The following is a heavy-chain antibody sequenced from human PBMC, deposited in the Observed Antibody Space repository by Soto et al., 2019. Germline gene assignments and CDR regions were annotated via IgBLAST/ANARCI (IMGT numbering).Heavy chain of an antibody. CDR2: ISGGGDNT. CDR3: AKGDTTAVGTVDY. CDR1: GFTFSTYA. J-gene: IGHJ4*02. Sequence: EVQLLESGGGLVQPGGSLRLSCAASGFTFSTYAMTWVRQAPGKGLEWVSAISGGGDNTYYADSVKGRFTISRDNSKNTLYLQMNSLRVEDTALYYCAKGDTTAVGTVDYWGQGPLVTVSS. V-gene: IGHV3-23*01. D-gene: IGHD6-13*01.